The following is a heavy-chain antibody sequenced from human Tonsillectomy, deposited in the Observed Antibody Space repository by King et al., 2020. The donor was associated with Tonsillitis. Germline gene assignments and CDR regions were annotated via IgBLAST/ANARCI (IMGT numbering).Heavy chain of an antibody. CDR3: TRGHYGA. CDR1: GFRFSSNW. Sequence: VQLVESGGGLVQPGGSLRLSCAASGFRFSSNWMNWVRQAPGRGLEWVANIKGDGSEEYYVDVVKGRFTISRDNAKNLVYLQMNSLRAGDTAVYYCTRGHYGAWGQGTLVTVS. CDR2: IKGDGSEE. V-gene: IGHV3-7*01. J-gene: IGHJ4*02. D-gene: IGHD3-16*01.